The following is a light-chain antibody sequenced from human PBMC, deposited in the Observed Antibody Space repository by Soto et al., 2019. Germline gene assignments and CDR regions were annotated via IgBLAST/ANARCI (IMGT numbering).Light chain of an antibody. J-gene: IGLJ2*01. CDR2: DVS. CDR1: SSDIGGYNY. CDR3: SSYTTTSTPVV. Sequence: QPALTQPASVSGSPGQSITISCTGTSSDIGGYNYVSWYQQHPGKAPKRIIYDVSNRPSEISNRFSGSKSGNTASLTISGLQAEDEADYYCSSYTTTSTPVVFGGGTKVTVL. V-gene: IGLV2-14*01.